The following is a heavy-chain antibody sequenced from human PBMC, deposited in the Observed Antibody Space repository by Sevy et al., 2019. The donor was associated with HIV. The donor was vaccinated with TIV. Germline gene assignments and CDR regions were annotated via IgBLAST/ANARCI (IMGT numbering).Heavy chain of an antibody. Sequence: GGSLRLSCVASGFTFSSYWMSWVRQAPGKGLEWVANIKLDGSEKYYVDSVKGRFTISRDNAKNSLYLQMNSLRAEDTAVYYCARDCSSTSCLWGMDVWGQGTTVTVSS. V-gene: IGHV3-7*03. CDR3: ARDCSSTSCLWGMDV. D-gene: IGHD2-2*01. CDR2: IKLDGSEK. CDR1: GFTFSSYW. J-gene: IGHJ6*02.